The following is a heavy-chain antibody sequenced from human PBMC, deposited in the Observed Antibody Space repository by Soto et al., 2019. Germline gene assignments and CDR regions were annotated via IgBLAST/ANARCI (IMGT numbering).Heavy chain of an antibody. CDR2: ISYDGSNK. D-gene: IGHD6-13*01. CDR1: GFTFSSYA. J-gene: IGHJ4*02. V-gene: IGHV3-30-3*01. CDR3: AREVAAALDY. Sequence: QVQLVESGGGVVQPGRSLRLSCAASGFTFSSYAMHWVRQAPGKGLEWVAVISYDGSNKYYADSVKGRFTISRDNSKNTLYLQMNSLRAEDTAVYYCAREVAAALDYWGQGTLVTVSS.